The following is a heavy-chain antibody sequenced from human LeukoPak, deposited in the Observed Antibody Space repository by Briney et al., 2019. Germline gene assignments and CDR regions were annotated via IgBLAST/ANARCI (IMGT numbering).Heavy chain of an antibody. CDR3: ARDGAVAGTRNVDY. CDR2: ITSTSATK. D-gene: IGHD6-19*01. V-gene: IGHV3-48*02. J-gene: IGHJ4*02. Sequence: GGSLRLSCAASGFAFSTYSMNWVRQAPGKGLEWVSYITSTSATKYYADSVKGRFTISRDNAKNSLYLQMNSLRDEDTAVYYCARDGAVAGTRNVDYWGQGTLVTVSS. CDR1: GFAFSTYS.